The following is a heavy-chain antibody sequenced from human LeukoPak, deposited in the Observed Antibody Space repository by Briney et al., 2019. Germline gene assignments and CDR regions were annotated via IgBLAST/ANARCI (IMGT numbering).Heavy chain of an antibody. Sequence: GGSLRLSCAASGFTFDDYTMHWVRQAPGKGLEWVSLISWDGGSTYYADSVKGRFTISRDNSKNSLYLQMNSLRTEDAALYYCAKDKPGSRSTHGMDVWGQGTTVTVSS. D-gene: IGHD3-16*02. J-gene: IGHJ6*02. CDR1: GFTFDDYT. V-gene: IGHV3-43*01. CDR2: ISWDGGST. CDR3: AKDKPGSRSTHGMDV.